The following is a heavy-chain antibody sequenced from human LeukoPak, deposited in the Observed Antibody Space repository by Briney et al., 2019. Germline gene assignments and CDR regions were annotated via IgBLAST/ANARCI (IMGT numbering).Heavy chain of an antibody. J-gene: IGHJ6*02. V-gene: IGHV3-23*01. CDR3: AKAGCSSTSCSYYYGMDV. D-gene: IGHD2-2*01. CDR2: ISGSGGST. Sequence: PGGSLRLSCAASGFTFSSYAMSWVRQAPGKGLEWVSAISGSGGSTYYADSVKGRFTISRDNSKNTLYLQMNSLRAEDTAVYYCAKAGCSSTSCSYYYGMDVWGQGTTVTVSS. CDR1: GFTFSSYA.